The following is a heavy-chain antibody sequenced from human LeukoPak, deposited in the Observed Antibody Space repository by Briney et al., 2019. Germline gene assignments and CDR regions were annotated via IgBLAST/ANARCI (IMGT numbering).Heavy chain of an antibody. Sequence: GGSLRLSCAASGFTFSNYWMSWGRQATGKGLEWVADIKRDGSKQYYVDSVKGRFTISRDNAKNSLYLQMDSLRADDTSVYYCARARPSMWIDYWGQGTLVTVSS. D-gene: IGHD5-12*01. CDR1: GFTFSNYW. J-gene: IGHJ4*02. V-gene: IGHV3-7*01. CDR2: IKRDGSKQ. CDR3: ARARPSMWIDY.